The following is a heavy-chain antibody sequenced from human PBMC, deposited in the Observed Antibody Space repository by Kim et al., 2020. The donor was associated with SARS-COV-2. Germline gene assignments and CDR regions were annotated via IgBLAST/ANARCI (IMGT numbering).Heavy chain of an antibody. D-gene: IGHD3-10*01. V-gene: IGHV1-69*01. CDR3: ARGARFGELFFDY. Sequence: NSAQKFQGRVTITADESTSNAYMVLSSLGSEDTAVYFCARGARFGELFFDYWGQGTPVTVSS. J-gene: IGHJ4*02.